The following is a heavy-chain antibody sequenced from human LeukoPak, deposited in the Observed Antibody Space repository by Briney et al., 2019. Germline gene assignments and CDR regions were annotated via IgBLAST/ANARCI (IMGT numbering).Heavy chain of an antibody. CDR1: GGSISGYY. J-gene: IGHJ3*02. D-gene: IGHD4-11*01. CDR3: ARGLPHAFDI. V-gene: IGHV4-59*01. CDR2: IYSSGAT. Sequence: SETLSLTCTVSGGSISGYYWSWIRQPPGKGLEWIGYIYSSGATNYNPSLNSRVTISVDTSKNQFSLKLSSVTAADTAVYYCARGLPHAFDIWGQGTMVTVSS.